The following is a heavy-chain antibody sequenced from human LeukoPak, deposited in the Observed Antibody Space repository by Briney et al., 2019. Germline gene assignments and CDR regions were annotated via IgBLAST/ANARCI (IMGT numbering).Heavy chain of an antibody. Sequence: HAGGSLRLTCTASGFTFGDYAMSWFRQAPGKGLEWVGFIRSKAYGGTTEYAASVKGRFTISRDDSKSIAYLQMNSLKTEDTAVYYCTPGQWLQSAVGYMDVWGKGTTVTVSS. CDR1: GFTFGDYA. CDR2: IRSKAYGGTT. CDR3: TPGQWLQSAVGYMDV. V-gene: IGHV3-49*03. D-gene: IGHD5-24*01. J-gene: IGHJ6*03.